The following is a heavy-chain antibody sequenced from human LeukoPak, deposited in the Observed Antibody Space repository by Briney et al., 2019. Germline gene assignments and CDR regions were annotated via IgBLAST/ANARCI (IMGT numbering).Heavy chain of an antibody. CDR3: ARDRGCSSTSCHACDY. V-gene: IGHV3-53*05. Sequence: QPGGSLRLSCAASGFTVSSNYMSWVRQAPGKGLEWVSVIYSGGSTYYADSVKGRFTISRDNSKNTLYLQMNSLRAEDTAVYYCARDRGCSSTSCHACDYWGQGTLVTVSS. D-gene: IGHD2-2*01. J-gene: IGHJ4*02. CDR2: IYSGGST. CDR1: GFTVSSNY.